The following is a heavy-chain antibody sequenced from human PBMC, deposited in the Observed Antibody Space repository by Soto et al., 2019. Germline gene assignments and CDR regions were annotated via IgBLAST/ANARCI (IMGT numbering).Heavy chain of an antibody. J-gene: IGHJ6*02. CDR2: IIPIFGTA. Sequence: GASVKVSCKASGGTFSSYAISWVRQAPGQGLEWMGGIIPIFGTANYAQKFQGRVTITADKSTSTAYMELSSLRSEDTAVYYCARDLLILWDSGSPAGYYYYGMDVWGQGTTVTVSS. V-gene: IGHV1-69*06. CDR1: GGTFSSYA. CDR3: ARDLLILWDSGSPAGYYYYGMDV. D-gene: IGHD1-26*01.